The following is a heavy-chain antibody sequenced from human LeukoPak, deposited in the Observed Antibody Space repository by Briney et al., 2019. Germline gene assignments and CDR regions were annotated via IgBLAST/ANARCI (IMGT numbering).Heavy chain of an antibody. CDR1: GFTFSTYE. CDR3: VRDDSGSVIRGVLHY. CDR2: ISSSGSII. Sequence: GGSLRLSCAASGFTFSTYEMNWVRQAPGKGLEWVSYISSSGSIIYYADSVKGRFTISRDNAKNSLYLQMNSLIAEDTAVYYRVRDDSGSVIRGVLHYWGQGALVTVSS. J-gene: IGHJ4*02. V-gene: IGHV3-48*03. D-gene: IGHD3-10*01.